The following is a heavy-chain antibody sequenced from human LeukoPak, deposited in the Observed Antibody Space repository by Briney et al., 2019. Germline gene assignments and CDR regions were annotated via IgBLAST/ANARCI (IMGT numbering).Heavy chain of an antibody. J-gene: IGHJ4*02. Sequence: GGSLRLSCAASGFTVSSNYMSWVRQAPGKGLEWVSVIYSGGSTYYADSVKGRFTISRDNSKNTLYLQMNSLRAEDTAVYYCAKVRRIRITIFGVARGEYYFDYWGQGTLVTVSS. CDR1: GFTVSSNY. V-gene: IGHV3-53*01. CDR3: AKVRRIRITIFGVARGEYYFDY. CDR2: IYSGGST. D-gene: IGHD3-3*01.